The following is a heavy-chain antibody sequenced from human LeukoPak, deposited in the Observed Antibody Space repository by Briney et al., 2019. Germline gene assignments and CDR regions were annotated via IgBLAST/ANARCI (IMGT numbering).Heavy chain of an antibody. CDR1: GYSFTSYW. J-gene: IGHJ3*02. D-gene: IGHD1-26*01. V-gene: IGHV5-51*01. Sequence: GESLKISCKGSGYSFTSYWIGWVRQMPGKGLEWMGIIYPGDSDTRYSPSFQGQVTISADKSISTAYLQWSSLKVSDTAMYYCASLSGSYDPYHAFDIWGQGTMVTVSS. CDR3: ASLSGSYDPYHAFDI. CDR2: IYPGDSDT.